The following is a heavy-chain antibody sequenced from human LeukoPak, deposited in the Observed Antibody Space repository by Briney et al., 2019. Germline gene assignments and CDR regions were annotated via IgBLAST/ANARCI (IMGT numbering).Heavy chain of an antibody. J-gene: IGHJ4*02. CDR3: ATPQVPFANKSTKVDY. CDR2: IWYDGSNK. V-gene: IGHV3-33*01. Sequence: GGSLRLSCAASGFTFSSYGMHWVRQAPGKGLEWVAVIWYDGSNKYYADSVKGRFTISRDNSKNTLYLQMNSLRAEDTAVYYCATPQVPFANKSTKVDYWGQGTLVTVSS. D-gene: IGHD1-26*01. CDR1: GFTFSSYG.